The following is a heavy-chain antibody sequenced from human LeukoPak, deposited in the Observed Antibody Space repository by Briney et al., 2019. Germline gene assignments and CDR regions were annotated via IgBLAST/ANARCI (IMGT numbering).Heavy chain of an antibody. D-gene: IGHD6-19*01. J-gene: IGHJ6*02. Sequence: GGSLRLSWAASGFTFDDYAMHWVRQAPGKGLEWVSGISWNSGSIGYADSVKGRFTISRDSAKNSLYLQMNSLRPEDTALYYCAKDRGSGWSPYYYYGMDVWGQGTTVIVSS. CDR3: AKDRGSGWSPYYYYGMDV. CDR1: GFTFDDYA. V-gene: IGHV3-9*01. CDR2: ISWNSGSI.